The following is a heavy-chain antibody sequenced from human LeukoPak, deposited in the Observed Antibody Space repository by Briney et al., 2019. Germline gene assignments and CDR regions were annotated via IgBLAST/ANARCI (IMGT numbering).Heavy chain of an antibody. J-gene: IGHJ3*02. V-gene: IGHV3-15*01. CDR3: ARGPVTKFEI. Sequence: GGSLRLSCAASGFTFSNAWMSWVRQAPGKGLEWVGRIKSKTDGGTTDYAAPVKGRFTISRDDSKNTLYLQMNSLRAEDTAVYYCARGPVTKFEIWGQGTILTVSS. CDR1: GFTFSNAW. CDR2: IKSKTDGGTT. D-gene: IGHD4-17*01.